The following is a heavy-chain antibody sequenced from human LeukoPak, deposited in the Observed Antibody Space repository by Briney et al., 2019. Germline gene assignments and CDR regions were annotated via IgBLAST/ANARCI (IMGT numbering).Heavy chain of an antibody. CDR3: ARDNWNYIDY. D-gene: IGHD1-20*01. CDR2: IYYSGST. V-gene: IGHV4-61*01. Sequence: SETLSLTCTVSGGSVSSGRYYWSWIRQPPGKGLEWIGYIYYSGSTNYNPSLKSRVTIPVDTSKNQFSLKLSSVTAADTAVYYCARDNWNYIDYWGQGTLVTVSS. J-gene: IGHJ4*02. CDR1: GGSVSSGRYY.